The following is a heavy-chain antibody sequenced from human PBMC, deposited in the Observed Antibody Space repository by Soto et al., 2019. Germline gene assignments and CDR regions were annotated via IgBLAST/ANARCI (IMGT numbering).Heavy chain of an antibody. CDR3: VRGTTCSSDRHLAS. D-gene: IGHD2-2*01. J-gene: IGHJ4*02. Sequence: AETLALTGTGYGGAVSEYYWSWVLQPARKALEWIARIRPGGKTNYSPSLMSRVPISVDTSHNQFSLKLTSVTAADTAVYYCVRGTTCSSDRHLASWGQGALVTVSS. CDR2: IRPGGKT. CDR1: GGAVSEYY. V-gene: IGHV4-4*07.